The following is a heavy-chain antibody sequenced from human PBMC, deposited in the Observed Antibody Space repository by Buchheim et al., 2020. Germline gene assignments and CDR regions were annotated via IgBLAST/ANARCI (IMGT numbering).Heavy chain of an antibody. J-gene: IGHJ4*02. Sequence: QVQLQESGPGLVKPSETLSLTCTVSGGSVSSGSYYWSWIRQPPGKGLEWIGYIYYSGSTNYNPSLKSRVTISVDPSKNQFSLKLSSVTAADTAVYYCARGETYYYDSSGPFDYWGQGTL. CDR1: GGSVSSGSYY. CDR3: ARGETYYYDSSGPFDY. CDR2: IYYSGST. D-gene: IGHD3-22*01. V-gene: IGHV4-61*01.